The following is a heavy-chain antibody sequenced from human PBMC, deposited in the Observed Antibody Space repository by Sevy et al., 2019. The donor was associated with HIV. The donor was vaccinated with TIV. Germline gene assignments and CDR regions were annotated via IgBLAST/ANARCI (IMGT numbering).Heavy chain of an antibody. V-gene: IGHV3-30-3*01. D-gene: IGHD3-22*01. J-gene: IGHJ4*02. CDR2: ISYDGSSK. Sequence: GGSLRLSCAASGFTFSSYAMHWVRQAPGKGLEWVAVISYDGSSKYYADSVKGRFTISRDNSKNTLYLQMNSLRAEDTAVYYCARGSGYFDYWGQGTLVTVSS. CDR1: GFTFSSYA. CDR3: ARGSGYFDY.